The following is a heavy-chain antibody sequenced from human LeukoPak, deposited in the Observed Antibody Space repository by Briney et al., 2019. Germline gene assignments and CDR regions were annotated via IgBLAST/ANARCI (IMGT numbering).Heavy chain of an antibody. CDR3: ARATGYSSRGYFDY. D-gene: IGHD6-13*01. J-gene: IGHJ4*02. V-gene: IGHV4-34*01. CDR1: GVSFSGYY. CDR2: INHSGST. Sequence: SETLSLTCVVYGVSFSGYYWSWIRQPPGKGLEWIGEINHSGSTNYNPSLKSRVTISVDTSKNQFSLKLSSVTAADTAVYYCARATGYSSRGYFDYWGQGTLVTVSS.